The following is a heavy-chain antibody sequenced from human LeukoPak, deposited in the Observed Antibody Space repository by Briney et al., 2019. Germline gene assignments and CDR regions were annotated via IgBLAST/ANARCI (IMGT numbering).Heavy chain of an antibody. CDR2: ISSSGRTI. V-gene: IGHV3-48*03. Sequence: PGGSLRLSCAASEFTFSSYEMNWVRQAPGKGLEWVSYISSSGRTIYYADSVKGRFTISRDNAKNSLYLQMNILRAEDTAVYYCARDSDSSGSFDYWGQGTLVTVSS. D-gene: IGHD3-22*01. CDR1: EFTFSSYE. J-gene: IGHJ4*02. CDR3: ARDSDSSGSFDY.